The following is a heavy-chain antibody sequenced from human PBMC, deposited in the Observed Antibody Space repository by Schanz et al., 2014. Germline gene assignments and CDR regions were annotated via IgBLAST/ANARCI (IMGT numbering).Heavy chain of an antibody. J-gene: IGHJ5*01. Sequence: QVQLVESGGGVVQPGRSLRLSCAASGFTFSSYALHWVRQAPGKGLEWVAFVPFDGSQKFYADSVKGRFTISRDNSKNTVYLQMNSLRPGDTAVYYCAKTPREYCNYDNCPNWFDSWGQGTLVTVSS. CDR3: AKTPREYCNYDNCPNWFDS. D-gene: IGHD2-15*01. CDR1: GFTFSSYA. CDR2: VPFDGSQK. V-gene: IGHV3-30*18.